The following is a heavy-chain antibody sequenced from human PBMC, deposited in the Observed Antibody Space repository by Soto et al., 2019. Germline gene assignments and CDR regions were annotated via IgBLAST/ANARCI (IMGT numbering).Heavy chain of an antibody. V-gene: IGHV4-4*07. Sequence: SEPLSLTCTVSVGSISSYYWSWIRQPAGKGLEWIGRISTSGSTNYNPSLKRRVTMSVDTSKNQFSLKLSSVTAADAAVYYCAREIYSSSPGGWFDPSGQGTPVTV. CDR2: ISTSGST. D-gene: IGHD6-6*01. CDR3: AREIYSSSPGGWFDP. J-gene: IGHJ5*02. CDR1: VGSISSYY.